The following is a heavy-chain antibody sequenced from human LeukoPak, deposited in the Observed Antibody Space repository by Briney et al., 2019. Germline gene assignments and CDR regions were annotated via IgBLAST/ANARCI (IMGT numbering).Heavy chain of an antibody. CDR2: ISSDGSKG. J-gene: IGHJ4*02. Sequence: GGSLRLSCAASGFSFLHYGMHWVRQAPGKGLEWVAFISSDGSKGYYADSVKGRFTISRDNSKNTLYLHANSPRAEDTAVFFCAKDGYCSGGSCYANFFDRWGQGTLVTVSS. V-gene: IGHV3-30*18. D-gene: IGHD2-15*01. CDR3: AKDGYCSGGSCYANFFDR. CDR1: GFSFLHYG.